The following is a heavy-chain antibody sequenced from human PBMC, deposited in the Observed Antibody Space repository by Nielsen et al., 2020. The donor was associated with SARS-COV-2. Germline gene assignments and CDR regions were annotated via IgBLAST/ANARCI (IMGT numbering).Heavy chain of an antibody. V-gene: IGHV3-48*03. CDR3: AREFGAGAFGF. D-gene: IGHD3-16*01. J-gene: IGHJ4*01. Sequence: GGSLRLSCAASGFPLSSYELNWVRQAPGKGLEWVASIRGGGITIFYADSVKGRFTISRDNAKNSLFLQMNSLRAEDTATYYCAREFGAGAFGFWGQGTLVTVSS. CDR2: IRGGGITI. CDR1: GFPLSSYE.